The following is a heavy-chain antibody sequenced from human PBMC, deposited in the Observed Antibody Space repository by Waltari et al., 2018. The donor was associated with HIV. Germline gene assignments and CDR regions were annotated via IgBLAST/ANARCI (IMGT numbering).Heavy chain of an antibody. V-gene: IGHV4-59*01. Sequence: QVKLQESGPGLVKPSETLSPTCTVSGGSISSYYWSWTRQPPGKGLEWLWYIYYSGSTNYNPSLKSRVTISVDTSKNQFSLKLSSVTAADTAVYYCARGTNYYDSSGQNPYYFDYWGQGTLVTVSS. D-gene: IGHD3-22*01. CDR2: IYYSGST. CDR1: GGSISSYY. CDR3: ARGTNYYDSSGQNPYYFDY. J-gene: IGHJ4*02.